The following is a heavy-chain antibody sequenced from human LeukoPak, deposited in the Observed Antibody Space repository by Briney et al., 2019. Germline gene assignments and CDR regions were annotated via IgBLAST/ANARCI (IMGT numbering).Heavy chain of an antibody. CDR2: IWYDGSKT. D-gene: IGHD3-10*01. CDR1: GFTFSNYG. CDR3: ARDRYYGSENYYYYYYMDV. Sequence: GGFLRLSCAASGFTFSNYGMHWVRQAPGKGLEWVAVIWYDGSKTYYADSVKGRFTISRDNSKNTLYLQMSSLRAEDTAVYYCARDRYYGSENYYYYYYMDVWGKGTTVTVSS. V-gene: IGHV3-33*01. J-gene: IGHJ6*03.